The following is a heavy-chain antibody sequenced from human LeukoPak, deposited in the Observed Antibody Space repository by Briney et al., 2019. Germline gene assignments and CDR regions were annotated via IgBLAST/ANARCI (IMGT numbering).Heavy chain of an antibody. CDR1: GGSISSGDYY. J-gene: IGHJ4*02. CDR2: IYYSGST. D-gene: IGHD4-23*01. Sequence: SETLSLTCTVSGGSISSGDYYWSWIRQPPGKGLEWIGYIYYSGSTYYNSSLKSRVTISVDTSKNQFSLKLSSVTAADTAVYYCATRGAHYGGNFNFDYWGQGTLVTVSS. V-gene: IGHV4-30-4*01. CDR3: ATRGAHYGGNFNFDY.